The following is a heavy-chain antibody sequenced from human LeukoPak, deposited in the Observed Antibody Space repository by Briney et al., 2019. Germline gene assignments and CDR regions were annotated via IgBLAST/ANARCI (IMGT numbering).Heavy chain of an antibody. V-gene: IGHV3-23*01. J-gene: IGHJ4*02. CDR3: ARDREFPNFYFDH. D-gene: IGHD4/OR15-4a*01. CDR1: GFPFSTYG. Sequence: GGSLRLSCVASGFPFSTYGMPWVRQTPGKAREWISGMGGSGSSTYYVESVKGRFTISRDNSMNTLYLQINSLRVEDTAVYYCARDREFPNFYFDHWGQGTQVTVSS. CDR2: MGGSGSST.